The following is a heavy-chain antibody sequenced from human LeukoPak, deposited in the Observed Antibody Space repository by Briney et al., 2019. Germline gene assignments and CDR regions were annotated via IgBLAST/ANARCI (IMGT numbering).Heavy chain of an antibody. CDR3: ARVGQDDFWSGYTHGGDYFDY. D-gene: IGHD3-3*01. V-gene: IGHV4-4*07. Sequence: TSETLSLTCTVSGGSISSYYWSWIRQPAGKGLEWIGRIYTSGSTNYNPSLKSRVTMSVDTSKNQFSLKLSSVTAADTAVYYCARVGQDDFWSGYTHGGDYFDYWGQGTLVTVSS. J-gene: IGHJ4*02. CDR1: GGSISSYY. CDR2: IYTSGST.